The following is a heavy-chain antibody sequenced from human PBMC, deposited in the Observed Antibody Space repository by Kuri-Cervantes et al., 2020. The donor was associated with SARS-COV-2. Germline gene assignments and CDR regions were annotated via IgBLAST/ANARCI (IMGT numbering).Heavy chain of an antibody. CDR1: GFTLSDDY. J-gene: IGHJ4*02. D-gene: IGHD2-21*01. CDR3: ATSGIGGLDH. V-gene: IGHV3-11*06. CDR2: ISTTGTYK. Sequence: GGSLRLSCAASGFTLSDDYMTRVRQAPGMGLEWVADISTTGTYKNYADSVKGRFTISRDNAKNSLFLQINSLRVEDTAVYYCATSGIGGLDHWGQGTLVTVSS.